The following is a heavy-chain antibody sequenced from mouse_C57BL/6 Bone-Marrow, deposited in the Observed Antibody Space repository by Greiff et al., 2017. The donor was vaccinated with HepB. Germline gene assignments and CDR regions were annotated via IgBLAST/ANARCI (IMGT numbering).Heavy chain of an antibody. CDR2: ISNLAYST. Sequence: DVHLVESGGGLVQPGGSLKLSCAASGFTFSDYGMAWVRQAPRKGPEWVAFISNLAYSTYYADTVTGRFTISRENAKNTLYLEMSSLRSEDTAMYYCARWENWEGAYWGQGTLVTVSA. CDR3: ARWENWEGAY. D-gene: IGHD4-1*01. V-gene: IGHV5-15*01. J-gene: IGHJ3*01. CDR1: GFTFSDYG.